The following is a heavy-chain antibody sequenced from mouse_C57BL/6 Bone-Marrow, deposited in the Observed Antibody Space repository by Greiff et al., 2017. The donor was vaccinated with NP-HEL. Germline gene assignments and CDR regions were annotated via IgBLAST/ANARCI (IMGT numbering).Heavy chain of an antibody. CDR1: GYTFTDYY. CDR2: INPNNGGT. D-gene: IGHD1-1*01. J-gene: IGHJ2*01. CDR3: ASGSSRGY. V-gene: IGHV1-26*01. Sequence: VQLQQSGPELVKPGASVKISCKASGYTFTDYYMNWVKQSHGKSLEWIGDINPNNGGTSYNQKFKGKATLTVDKSSSTAYMELRSLTSEDSAVYYCASGSSRGYWGQGTTLTVSS.